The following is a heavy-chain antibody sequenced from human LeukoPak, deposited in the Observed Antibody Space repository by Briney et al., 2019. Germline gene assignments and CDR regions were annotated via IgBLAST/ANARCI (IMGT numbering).Heavy chain of an antibody. V-gene: IGHV3-23*01. CDR1: GLTFSNYA. CDR2: ISGSGATT. J-gene: IGHJ4*02. CDR3: AKEYYDILTGYPSGTSDY. Sequence: GGSLRLSCAASGLTFSNYAMTWVRQAPGKGLEWVSTISGSGATTYYTDSVKGRFTISRDNSNNTLYLQMNTLRAEDTALYYCAKEYYDILTGYPSGTSDYWGQGTLVTVSS. D-gene: IGHD3-9*01.